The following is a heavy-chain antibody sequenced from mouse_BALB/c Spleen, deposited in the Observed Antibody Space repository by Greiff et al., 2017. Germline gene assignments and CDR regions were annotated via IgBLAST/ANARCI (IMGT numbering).Heavy chain of an antibody. V-gene: IGHV5-17*02. CDR2: ISSGSSTI. CDR1: GFTFSSFG. CDR3: ARSYGPLDY. J-gene: IGHJ2*01. Sequence: EVHLVESGGGLVQPGGSRKLSCAASGFTFSSFGMHWVRQAPEKGLEWVAYISSGSSTIYYADTVKGRFTISRDNPKNTLFLQMTSLRSEDTAMYYCARSYGPLDYWGQGTTLTVSS. D-gene: IGHD2-10*02.